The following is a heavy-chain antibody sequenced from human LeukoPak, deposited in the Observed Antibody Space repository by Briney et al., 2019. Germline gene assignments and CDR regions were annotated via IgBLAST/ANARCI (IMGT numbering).Heavy chain of an antibody. CDR2: INHSGST. Sequence: SETLSLTCAVYGGSFSGYYWSWIRQPPGKGLEWVGEINHSGSTNYNPALKSRVTISVHTSKNQFSLNLSSVTAAAPAVYYCARASRCSSTRCYNPHSGMDVWGQGTTVTVSS. CDR3: ARASRCSSTRCYNPHSGMDV. V-gene: IGHV4-34*01. D-gene: IGHD2-2*02. J-gene: IGHJ6*02. CDR1: GGSFSGYY.